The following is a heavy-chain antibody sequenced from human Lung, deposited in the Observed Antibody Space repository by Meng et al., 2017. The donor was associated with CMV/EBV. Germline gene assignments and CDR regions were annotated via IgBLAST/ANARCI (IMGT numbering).Heavy chain of an antibody. V-gene: IGHV4-39*01. Sequence: GSLRLSCTVSGGSISSSSYYWGWIRQPPGKGLEWIGSIYYSGSTYYNPSLKSRVTISVDTSKNQFSLKLSSVTAADTAVYYCARPIYSSSSFDYWGQGTRVTGAS. CDR2: IYYSGST. J-gene: IGHJ4*02. CDR3: ARPIYSSSSFDY. D-gene: IGHD6-6*01. CDR1: GGSISSSSYY.